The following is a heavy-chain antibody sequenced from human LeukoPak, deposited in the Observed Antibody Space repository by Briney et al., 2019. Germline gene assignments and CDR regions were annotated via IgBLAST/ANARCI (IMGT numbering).Heavy chain of an antibody. CDR2: INRIGSIT. D-gene: IGHD3-16*01. V-gene: IGHV3-20*01. Sequence: ETLSLTCAVSGASVSGSNYYWGWIRQPPGKGLEWVCGINRIGSITGCADSVKGRFTISRDNAKNFLFLDMNSLRVEDTAFYHCARKGVGGELGGFDYWGQGTLVTVSS. J-gene: IGHJ4*02. CDR3: ARKGVGGELGGFDY. CDR1: GASVSGSNYY.